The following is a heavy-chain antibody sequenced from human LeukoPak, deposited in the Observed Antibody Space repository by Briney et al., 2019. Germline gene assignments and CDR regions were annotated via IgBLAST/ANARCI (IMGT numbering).Heavy chain of an antibody. CDR1: GFTFSSYA. V-gene: IGHV3-30*01. J-gene: IGHJ3*02. CDR3: ARWTSIARNAFDI. CDR2: ISYDGSNK. D-gene: IGHD2-21*01. Sequence: PGGSLRLSCAASGFTFSSYAMHWVRQAPGKGLEWVAVISYDGSNKYYADSVKGRFTIFRDNSKNTLYLQMNSLRAEDTAVYYCARWTSIARNAFDIWGQGTMVTVSS.